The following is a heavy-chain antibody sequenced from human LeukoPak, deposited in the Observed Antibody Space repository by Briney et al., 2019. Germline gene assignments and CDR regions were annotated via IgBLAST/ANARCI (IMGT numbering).Heavy chain of an antibody. CDR1: GFTFSSYA. Sequence: GSLRLSCAASGFTFSSYAMSWVRQAPGKGLEWVSAIRGSGGSTYYADSVRGRFTISRDNRKNLLHLQMNSLRPDDSAVYYCVKDLGSAITSALALDVWGQGTTVTVSS. CDR2: IRGSGGST. D-gene: IGHD2-15*01. V-gene: IGHV3-23*01. J-gene: IGHJ6*02. CDR3: VKDLGSAITSALALDV.